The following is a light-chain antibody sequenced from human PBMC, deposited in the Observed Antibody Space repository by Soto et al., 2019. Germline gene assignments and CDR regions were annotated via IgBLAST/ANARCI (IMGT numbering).Light chain of an antibody. CDR3: QQVDAYPST. Sequence: DIQMTQSPSTLSASVGDRVTITCRASQGISSFLAWYQQKPGKAPNLLIYAASTLQTGVPSRFSGGGSGTDLTLTIDNLQPEDFATYYCQQVDAYPSTFGGGTKVDIK. V-gene: IGKV1-9*01. CDR2: AAS. J-gene: IGKJ4*01. CDR1: QGISSF.